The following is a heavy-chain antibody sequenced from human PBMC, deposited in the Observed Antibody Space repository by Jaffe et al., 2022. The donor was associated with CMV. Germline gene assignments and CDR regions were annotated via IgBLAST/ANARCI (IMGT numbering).Heavy chain of an antibody. J-gene: IGHJ5*02. CDR3: ARVGYYYDSSGYYQNGWFDP. D-gene: IGHD3-22*01. CDR1: GGSFSGYY. CDR2: INHSGST. V-gene: IGHV4-34*01. Sequence: QVQLQQWGAGLLKPSETLSLTCAVYGGSFSGYYWSWIRQPPGKGLEWIGEINHSGSTNYNPSLKSRVTISVDTSKNQFSLKLSSVTAADTAVYYCARVGYYYDSSGYYQNGWFDPWGQGTLVTVSS.